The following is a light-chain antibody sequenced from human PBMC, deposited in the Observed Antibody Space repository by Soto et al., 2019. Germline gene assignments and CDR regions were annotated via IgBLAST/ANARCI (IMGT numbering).Light chain of an antibody. CDR3: LHDYNFPLS. J-gene: IGKJ4*01. CDR2: AAS. CDR1: QGIRND. Sequence: AIQMTQSPASLSASVGDRVTITCRASQGIRNDLSWYQQKPGKAPTLLIYAASRLQSGVPSRFSGSGGGTDFILTITSLQPEDSATYYCLHDYNFPLSFGGGTKVEIK. V-gene: IGKV1-6*01.